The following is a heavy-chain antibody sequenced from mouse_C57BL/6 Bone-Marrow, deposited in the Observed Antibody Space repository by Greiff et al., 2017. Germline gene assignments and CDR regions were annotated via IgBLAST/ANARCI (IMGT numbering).Heavy chain of an antibody. Sequence: EVQLQESGAELVRPGASVKLSCTASGFNIKDDYMHWVKQRPEQGLEWIGWIDPENGDTEYASKFQGKATIPADTSSNTAYLQLSSLTSEYTAVNYCTTCAMDYGGRGTSVTVTS. CDR2: IDPENGDT. V-gene: IGHV14-4*01. J-gene: IGHJ4*01. CDR1: GFNIKDDY. CDR3: TTCAMDY.